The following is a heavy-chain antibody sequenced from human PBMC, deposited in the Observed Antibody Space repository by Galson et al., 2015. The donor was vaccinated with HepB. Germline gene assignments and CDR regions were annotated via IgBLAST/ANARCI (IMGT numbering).Heavy chain of an antibody. D-gene: IGHD5-18*01. CDR2: IYPGDSDT. Sequence: QSGAEVKKPGESLKISCKGSGYSFTSYWIGWVRQMPGKGLEWMGIIYPGDSDTRYSPSFQGQVTISADKSISTAYLQWSSLKASDTAMYYCARRNVDTAMDSAFDPWGQGTLVTVSS. J-gene: IGHJ5*02. CDR1: GYSFTSYW. CDR3: ARRNVDTAMDSAFDP. V-gene: IGHV5-51*03.